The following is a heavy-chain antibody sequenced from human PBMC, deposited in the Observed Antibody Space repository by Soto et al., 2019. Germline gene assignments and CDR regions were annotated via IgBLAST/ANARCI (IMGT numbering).Heavy chain of an antibody. Sequence: QVQLQQWGAGLLKPSETLSLTCAVYGGSFSGYYWSWIRQPPGKGLEWIGEINHSGSTNYNPSLKSRVTISVDTSKNQFSLKLSSVTAADTAVYYCARGQSSLLLDCWGQGVLFTVSS. CDR3: ARGQSSLLLDC. CDR2: INHSGST. CDR1: GGSFSGYY. J-gene: IGHJ4*02. V-gene: IGHV4-34*01. D-gene: IGHD2-8*02.